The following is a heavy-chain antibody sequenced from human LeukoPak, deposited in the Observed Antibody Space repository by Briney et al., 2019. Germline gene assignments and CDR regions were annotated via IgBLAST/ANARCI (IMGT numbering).Heavy chain of an antibody. CDR3: ARDGLLRYFDWLPIAGDY. D-gene: IGHD3-9*01. Sequence: GASVKVSCKASGGTFSSYAISWVRQAPGQGLEWMGWISAYNGNTNYAQKLQGRVTMTTDTSTSTAYMELRSLRSDDTAVYYCARDGLLRYFDWLPIAGDYWGQGTLVTVSS. CDR1: GGTFSSYA. CDR2: ISAYNGNT. V-gene: IGHV1-18*01. J-gene: IGHJ4*02.